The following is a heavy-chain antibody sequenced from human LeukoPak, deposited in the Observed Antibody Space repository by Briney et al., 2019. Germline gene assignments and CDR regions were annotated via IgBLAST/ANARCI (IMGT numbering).Heavy chain of an antibody. Sequence: GGSLRLPCAASGFTFDDYAMHWVRQAPGKGLEWVSGISWNSGSIGYADSVKGRFTISRDNAKNSLYLQMNSLRAEDTALYYCAKDTKYYYDSSGYFDYWGQGTLVTVSS. J-gene: IGHJ4*02. D-gene: IGHD3-22*01. CDR1: GFTFDDYA. CDR3: AKDTKYYYDSSGYFDY. V-gene: IGHV3-9*01. CDR2: ISWNSGSI.